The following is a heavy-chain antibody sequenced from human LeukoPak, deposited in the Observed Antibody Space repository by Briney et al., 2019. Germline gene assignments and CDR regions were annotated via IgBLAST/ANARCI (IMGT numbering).Heavy chain of an antibody. CDR1: GGSFSGYY. D-gene: IGHD5-24*01. Sequence: PSETLSLTCAVYGGSFSGYYWSWIRQPPGKGLEWIGEINHSGSTNYNPSLKSRVTISVDTSKNQFSLKLSSVTAADTAVYYCARGSRRWLQFGYWGQGTLVTVSS. CDR3: ARGSRRWLQFGY. V-gene: IGHV4-34*01. J-gene: IGHJ4*02. CDR2: INHSGST.